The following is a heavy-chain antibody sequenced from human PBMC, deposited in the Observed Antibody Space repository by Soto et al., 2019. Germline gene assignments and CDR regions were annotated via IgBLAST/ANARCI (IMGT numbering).Heavy chain of an antibody. D-gene: IGHD3-9*01. CDR1: GYTLTSYY. CDR3: ARLGTYYDILTGLDY. J-gene: IGHJ4*02. Sequence: ASVKVSCQASGYTLTSYYMHWVRQAPGQGLEWMGIINPSGGSTSYAQKFQGRVTMTRDTSTSTVYMELSSLRSEDTAVYYCARLGTYYDILTGLDYWGQGTLVTVSS. V-gene: IGHV1-46*01. CDR2: INPSGGST.